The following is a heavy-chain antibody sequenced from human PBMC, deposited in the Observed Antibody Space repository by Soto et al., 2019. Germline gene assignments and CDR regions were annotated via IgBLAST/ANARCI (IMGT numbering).Heavy chain of an antibody. CDR3: ARYPQYCGGDCYSSWYFDL. J-gene: IGHJ2*01. D-gene: IGHD2-21*02. V-gene: IGHV1-69*01. CDR1: GGTFSSYA. Sequence: QVQLVQSGAEVKKPGSSVKVSCKASGGTFSSYAISWVRQAPGQGLEWMVGIIPIFGTANYAQKFQGRVTITVDESTSTAYMVLSSLRSEDTAVYYCARYPQYCGGDCYSSWYFDLWGRGTLVTVSS. CDR2: IIPIFGTA.